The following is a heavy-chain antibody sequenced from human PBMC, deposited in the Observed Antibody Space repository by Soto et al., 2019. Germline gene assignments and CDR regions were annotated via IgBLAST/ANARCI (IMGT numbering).Heavy chain of an antibody. V-gene: IGHV3-9*01. CDR2: ISWNSVSI. CDR1: GFTFEAYG. D-gene: IGHD3-10*01. J-gene: IGHJ6*02. Sequence: SGFTFEAYGMRWVRQAPGKGLEWVSCISWNSVSIGYADSVKGRFTISRDNAKNSLYLQMNSLRAEDTALYYCAKDFGTYYYGSGSYYYTYYYYGMDVWGQGPTVTVSS. CDR3: AKDFGTYYYGSGSYYYTYYYYGMDV.